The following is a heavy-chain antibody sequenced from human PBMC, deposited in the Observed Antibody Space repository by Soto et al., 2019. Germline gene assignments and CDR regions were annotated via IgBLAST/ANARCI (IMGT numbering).Heavy chain of an antibody. CDR2: IIPIFGTA. CDR1: GGTFSSYA. Sequence: SVKVSCKASGGTFSSYAISWVRQAPGQGLEWMGGIIPIFGTANYAQKFQGRVTITADESTSTAYMELSSLRSEDTAVYYCARTQTYYYDSSGYYLDAFDIWGQGAMVTVSS. J-gene: IGHJ3*02. CDR3: ARTQTYYYDSSGYYLDAFDI. D-gene: IGHD3-22*01. V-gene: IGHV1-69*13.